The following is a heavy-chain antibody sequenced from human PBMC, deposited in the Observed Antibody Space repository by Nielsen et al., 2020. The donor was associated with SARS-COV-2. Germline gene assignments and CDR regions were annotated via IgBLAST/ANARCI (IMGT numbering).Heavy chain of an antibody. V-gene: IGHV4-39*07. CDR3: ARDYCSSTSCYDAFDI. Sequence: WIRQPPGKGLEWIGSIYYSGSTYYNPSLKSRVTISVDTSKNQFSLKLSSVTAADTAVYYCARDYCSSTSCYDAFDIWGQGTMVTVSS. J-gene: IGHJ3*02. CDR2: IYYSGST. D-gene: IGHD2-2*01.